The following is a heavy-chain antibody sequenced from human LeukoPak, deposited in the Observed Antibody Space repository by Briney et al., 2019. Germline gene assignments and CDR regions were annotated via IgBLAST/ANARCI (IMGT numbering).Heavy chain of an antibody. J-gene: IGHJ3*02. CDR2: YYSGTT. Sequence: YYSGTTYYNPSLKSRVAMSVDTSRSQFSLNLNSMTAADSAVYYCARPNGSNWQMHAFDIWGQGTMVAVSS. V-gene: IGHV4-39*01. CDR3: ARPNGSNWQMHAFDI. D-gene: IGHD1-26*01.